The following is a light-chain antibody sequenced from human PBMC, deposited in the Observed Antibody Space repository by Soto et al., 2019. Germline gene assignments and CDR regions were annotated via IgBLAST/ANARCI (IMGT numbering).Light chain of an antibody. V-gene: IGLV2-14*01. Sequence: QSVLTQPASVSGSPGQSITISCTGTSSDVGGYNYVSWYQQHPGKVPKLMIFEVSDRPSGVSNRFSGSKSGNTASLTISGLQPEDEADYYCSSYTSSSTLLFGGGTQLTVL. CDR1: SSDVGGYNY. J-gene: IGLJ3*02. CDR2: EVS. CDR3: SSYTSSSTLL.